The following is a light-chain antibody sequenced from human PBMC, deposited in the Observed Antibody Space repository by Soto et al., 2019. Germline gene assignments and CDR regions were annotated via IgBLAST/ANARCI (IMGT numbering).Light chain of an antibody. CDR1: QTISSY. Sequence: DIQMTQVPSSLSASVGDRATITCRASQTISSYLHWYQLKPGQAPKLLIYAASSLQSGVPSRFSGSGSGTEFTLTISSLQPEDFATYFCQQTFSTYVSFGGGTKVEIK. CDR2: AAS. V-gene: IGKV1-39*01. J-gene: IGKJ4*01. CDR3: QQTFSTYVS.